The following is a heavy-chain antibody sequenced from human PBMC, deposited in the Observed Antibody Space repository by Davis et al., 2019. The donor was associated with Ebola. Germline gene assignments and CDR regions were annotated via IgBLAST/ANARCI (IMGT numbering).Heavy chain of an antibody. CDR3: ARTSIVGTTTTASDI. V-gene: IGHV1-18*01. J-gene: IGHJ3*02. CDR2: ISAYNGNT. CDR1: GYSFKNYA. D-gene: IGHD1-26*01. Sequence: ASVTVFCKASGYSFKNYAISWVRQAPGQGLEWMGWISAYNGNTNYAQKVQGRVTMTTDTSTGTAYLDLRSLRSDDTAVYFCARTSIVGTTTTASDIWGQGTLVTVSS.